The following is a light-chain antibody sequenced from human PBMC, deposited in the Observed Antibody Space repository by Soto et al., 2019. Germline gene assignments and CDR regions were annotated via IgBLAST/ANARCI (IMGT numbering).Light chain of an antibody. CDR3: QQYNWYPYT. CDR2: AAS. V-gene: IGKV1-39*01. CDR1: QSISNH. J-gene: IGKJ2*01. Sequence: DIQMTQSPSSLSASVEDRVIITCRASQSISNHLNWYQQKPGKAPKLLIFAASSLQSGVPSRFSGSRSGPDFTLTISSLQSEDFATYYCQQYNWYPYTFGQGTKLEIK.